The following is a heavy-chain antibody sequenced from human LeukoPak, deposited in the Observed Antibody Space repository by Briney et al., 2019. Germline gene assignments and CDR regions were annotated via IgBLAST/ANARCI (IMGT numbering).Heavy chain of an antibody. Sequence: GGSLRLSCAASGFTFSSYGMHWVRQAPGKGLEWVAVISYDGGNKYYADSVKGRFTISRDNSKNTLYLQMNSLRAEDTAVYYCAKGDSSGWYEFFDYWGQGTLVTVSS. CDR3: AKGDSSGWYEFFDY. V-gene: IGHV3-30*18. CDR1: GFTFSSYG. J-gene: IGHJ4*02. CDR2: ISYDGGNK. D-gene: IGHD6-19*01.